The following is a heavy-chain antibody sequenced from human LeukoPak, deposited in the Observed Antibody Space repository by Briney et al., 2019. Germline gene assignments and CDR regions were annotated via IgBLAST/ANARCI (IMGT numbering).Heavy chain of an antibody. CDR3: ARSSYDFWSGYYTLDY. J-gene: IGHJ4*02. D-gene: IGHD3-3*01. Sequence: GSVKVSCKASGYTFTGYYMHWVRQAPGQGLEWMGWINPNSGGTNYAQKFQGRVTMTRDTSISTAYMELSRLRSDDTAVYYCARSSYDFWSGYYTLDYWGQGTLVTVSS. CDR2: INPNSGGT. CDR1: GYTFTGYY. V-gene: IGHV1-2*02.